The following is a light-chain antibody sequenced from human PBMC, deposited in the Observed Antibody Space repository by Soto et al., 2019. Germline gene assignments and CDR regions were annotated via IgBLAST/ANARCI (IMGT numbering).Light chain of an antibody. J-gene: IGLJ1*01. CDR1: SXNIGSNT. CDR3: AAWDDSLNAL. V-gene: IGLV1-44*01. CDR2: SNN. Sequence: QSVLTQPPSASGTPGQRVTISCSGSSXNIGSNTVNWYQQLPGTAPKLLIYSNNQRPSGVPDRFSGSKSGTSASLAISGLQSEDEADYYCAAWDDSLNALFGTGTKVTVL.